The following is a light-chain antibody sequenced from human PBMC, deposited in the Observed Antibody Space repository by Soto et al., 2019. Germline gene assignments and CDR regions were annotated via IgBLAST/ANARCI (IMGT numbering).Light chain of an antibody. CDR2: LEGSGNY. CDR1: SGHSSYI. V-gene: IGLV4-60*02. J-gene: IGLJ3*02. Sequence: VLTQSSSASASLGSSVKLTCTLSSGHSSYIIAWHQQQPGKAPRYLMKLEGSGNYNKGSGVPDRFSGSSSGADRYLTISNLQFEDEADYYCETWDSNNWVFGGGTKLTVL. CDR3: ETWDSNNWV.